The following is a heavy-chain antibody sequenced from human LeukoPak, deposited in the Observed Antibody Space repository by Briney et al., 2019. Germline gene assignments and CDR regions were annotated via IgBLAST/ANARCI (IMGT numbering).Heavy chain of an antibody. Sequence: GGSLRLSCAASGFTVSSNYMSWVRQAPGKGLEWVSFIYSGGNTYFADSVKGRFTISRDNSKNTLYLQMNSLRAEDTAVYYCARGDSSGYYYFDYWGQGTLVTVSS. CDR2: IYSGGNT. D-gene: IGHD6-19*01. CDR1: GFTVSSNY. J-gene: IGHJ4*02. V-gene: IGHV3-53*01. CDR3: ARGDSSGYYYFDY.